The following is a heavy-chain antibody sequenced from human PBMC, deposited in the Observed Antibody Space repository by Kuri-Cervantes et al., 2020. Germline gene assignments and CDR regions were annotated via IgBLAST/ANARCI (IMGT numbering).Heavy chain of an antibody. CDR3: AREDYGGVYFDY. V-gene: IGHV3-30-3*01. Sequence: GESLKISCAASGFTFRKYAMHWVRQAPGKGLEWVALMSYDGTNKYYADSVKGRFTISRDNSKNTLDLQMNSLTTEDTSVYYCAREDYGGVYFDYWGQGTLVTVSS. J-gene: IGHJ4*02. D-gene: IGHD3-16*01. CDR2: MSYDGTNK. CDR1: GFTFRKYA.